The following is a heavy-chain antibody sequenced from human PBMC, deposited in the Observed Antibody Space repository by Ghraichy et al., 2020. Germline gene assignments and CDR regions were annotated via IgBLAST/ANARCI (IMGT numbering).Heavy chain of an antibody. CDR1: GYTFTSYD. CDR3: VRGRTWELLRGGNY. J-gene: IGHJ4*02. V-gene: IGHV1-8*01. Sequence: ASVKVSCKASGYTFTSYDINWVRQATGQGLEWMGWMSPNSGNTGYGQKVQGRVTMTRNTSISTAYMELSSLRSDDTAVYYCVRGRTWELLRGGNYWGQGTLVTVSS. D-gene: IGHD1-26*01. CDR2: MSPNSGNT.